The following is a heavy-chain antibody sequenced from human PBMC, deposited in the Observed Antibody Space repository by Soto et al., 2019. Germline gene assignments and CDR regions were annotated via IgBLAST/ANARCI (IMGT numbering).Heavy chain of an antibody. CDR1: GFTFSNSA. D-gene: IGHD3-9*01. CDR3: EKENHFLTGYTSNCVDT. Sequence: EVQLLESGGALVQPGGSLRLSCAASGFTFSNSAMSWVRQAPGKGLQWVSAISGSGGSTYYADSLKGRFTISRDNSKNTLYLQVNSLRAEDTAVYYCEKENHFLTGYTSNCVDTWGQGTLVTVSS. J-gene: IGHJ5*02. CDR2: ISGSGGST. V-gene: IGHV3-23*01.